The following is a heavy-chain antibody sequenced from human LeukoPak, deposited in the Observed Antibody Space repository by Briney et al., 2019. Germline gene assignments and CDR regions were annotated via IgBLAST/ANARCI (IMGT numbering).Heavy chain of an antibody. J-gene: IGHJ4*02. CDR3: ARLPRSGFFVD. CDR2: ISSAGDT. V-gene: IGHV3-13*01. Sequence: GRSLRLSCAASGFTFDDYAVHWVRQAPGKGLEWVSGISSAGDTYHAGSVKGRFTISRENDKNSIYLQMNSLRGGDTAVYYCARLPRSGFFVDWGQGALVTVSS. CDR1: GFTFDDYA. D-gene: IGHD3-22*01.